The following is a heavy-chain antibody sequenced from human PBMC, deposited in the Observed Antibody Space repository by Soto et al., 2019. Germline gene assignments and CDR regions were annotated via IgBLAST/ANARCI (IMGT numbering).Heavy chain of an antibody. D-gene: IGHD5-18*01. CDR2: LSGTGRST. J-gene: IGHJ4*02. Sequence: PVGSLRLSCASSVFSFSSFGMSCVRESPGKGLEWVSSLSGTGRSTYYADSVKGRFTISRDNSKNTVYLEMNSLRAEDTAIYYCAMRGAAMVSYYFDFLGQRTVVSVS. CDR1: VFSFSSFG. V-gene: IGHV3-23*01. CDR3: AMRGAAMVSYYFDF.